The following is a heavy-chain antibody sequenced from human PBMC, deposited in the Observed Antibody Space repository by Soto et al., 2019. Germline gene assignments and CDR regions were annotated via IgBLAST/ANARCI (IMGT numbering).Heavy chain of an antibody. CDR1: GGSVSSGSYY. J-gene: IGHJ4*02. V-gene: IGHV4-61*01. Sequence: QVQLQESGPGLVKPSETLSLTCTVSGGSVSSGSYYWSWIRQPPGKGLEWIGYIYYSGSTNYNPCLKSRVTISVDTSKNQFSLKLSSVTAADTAVYYCARASYQYSGSYDGCDYWGQGTLVTVSS. D-gene: IGHD1-26*01. CDR3: ARASYQYSGSYDGCDY. CDR2: IYYSGST.